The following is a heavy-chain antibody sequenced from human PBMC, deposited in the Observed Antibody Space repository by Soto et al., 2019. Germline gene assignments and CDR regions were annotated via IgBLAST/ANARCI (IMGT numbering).Heavy chain of an antibody. Sequence: GGSLRLSCAAAGFSFSSYNMIWVRQALGKGLEWVSFISSSSNSIYYAASVQGRFTISRDNAKNSLSLQMNSLRVEDTAVYYCARAVAGTSSSDYWGQGTLVTVSS. CDR1: GFSFSSYN. CDR2: ISSSSNSI. V-gene: IGHV3-21*01. CDR3: ARAVAGTSSSDY. J-gene: IGHJ4*02. D-gene: IGHD1-26*01.